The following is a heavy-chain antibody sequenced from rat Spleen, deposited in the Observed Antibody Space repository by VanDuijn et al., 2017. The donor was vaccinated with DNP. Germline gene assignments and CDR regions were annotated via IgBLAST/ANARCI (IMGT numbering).Heavy chain of an antibody. J-gene: IGHJ1*01. CDR1: GYSITSNY. Sequence: EVQLQESGPGLLKPSQSLSLTCSVTGYSITSNYWGWVRKFPGNKMEWMGYISYSGYTSYNPSLKSRISIARDTSKNQFFLQLNSVTTEDTATYYCARDNSAALYWYFDLWGPGTMVTVSS. V-gene: IGHV3-1*01. D-gene: IGHD4-3*01. CDR2: ISYSGYT. CDR3: ARDNSAALYWYFDL.